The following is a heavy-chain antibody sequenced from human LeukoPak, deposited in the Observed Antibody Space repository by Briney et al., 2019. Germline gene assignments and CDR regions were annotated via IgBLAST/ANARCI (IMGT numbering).Heavy chain of an antibody. CDR1: GFTVSIKY. V-gene: IGHV3-53*01. J-gene: IGHJ4*02. Sequence: QPGGSLRLSCAASGFTVSIKYMGWVRQAPGKGLEWVSVIYSGGTTSYADSVKGRFTVSRDNSKNTVYLQMKSLRAEDTAVYFCARTLGRYFDFWGQGTLVTVSS. CDR2: IYSGGTT. CDR3: ARTLGRYFDF. D-gene: IGHD7-27*01.